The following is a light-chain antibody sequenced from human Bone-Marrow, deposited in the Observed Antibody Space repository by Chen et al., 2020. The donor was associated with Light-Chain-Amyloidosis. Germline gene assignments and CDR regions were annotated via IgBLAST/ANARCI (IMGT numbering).Light chain of an antibody. V-gene: IGLV3-21*02. J-gene: IGLJ3*02. Sequence: SYVLTQPSSVPVAPGQTATIACGGNNIGSISVHWYQQTPGQAPLLVVYADSDRPSGIPERLSGSNSGNTATLTISRVEAGDEADYYCQVWDRSSDRPVFGGGTKLTVL. CDR2: ADS. CDR3: QVWDRSSDRPV. CDR1: NIGSIS.